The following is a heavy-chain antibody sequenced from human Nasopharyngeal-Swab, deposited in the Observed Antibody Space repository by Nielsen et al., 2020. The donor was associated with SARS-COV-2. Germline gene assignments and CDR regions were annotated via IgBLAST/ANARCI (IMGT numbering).Heavy chain of an antibody. D-gene: IGHD3-10*01. J-gene: IGHJ6*02. CDR1: GFTFSSYD. V-gene: IGHV3-13*01. Sequence: GGSLRLSCAASGFTFSSYDMHWVRQATGKGLEWVSAIGTAGDTYYPGSVKGRFTISRENAKNSLYLQMNSLRAGDTAVYYCARASPYYYGSGGYSRDYYYGMDVWGQGTTVTVSS. CDR3: ARASPYYYGSGGYSRDYYYGMDV. CDR2: IGTAGDT.